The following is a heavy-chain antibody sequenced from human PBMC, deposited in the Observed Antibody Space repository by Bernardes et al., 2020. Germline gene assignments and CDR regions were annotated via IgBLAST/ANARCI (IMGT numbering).Heavy chain of an antibody. CDR2: ISGSGGST. Sequence: GGSLRLSCAASGFTFSSYAMSWVRQAPGKGLEWVSAISGSGGSTYYADSVKGRFTISRDNSKNTLYLQMNSLRAEDTAVYYCAKDGIVVVPGPHGAFDIWGQGTMVPVSS. D-gene: IGHD2-2*01. CDR1: GFTFSSYA. V-gene: IGHV3-23*01. J-gene: IGHJ3*02. CDR3: AKDGIVVVPGPHGAFDI.